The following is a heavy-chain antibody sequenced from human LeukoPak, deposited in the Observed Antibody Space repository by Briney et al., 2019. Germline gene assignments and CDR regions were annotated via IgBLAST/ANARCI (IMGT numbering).Heavy chain of an antibody. CDR3: ARAVTTFDYYYYYYMDV. Sequence: SVKVSCKAAGGTFSNYGHAISWVRQAPGQGLEWIGGLIPVFGAAKYAQKFQGRVTITTDESTTTAYMEVTGLRSEDTAVYYCARAVTTFDYYYYYYMDVWGKGTTVTVSS. V-gene: IGHV1-69*05. D-gene: IGHD4-17*01. J-gene: IGHJ6*03. CDR1: GGTFSNYGHA. CDR2: LIPVFGAA.